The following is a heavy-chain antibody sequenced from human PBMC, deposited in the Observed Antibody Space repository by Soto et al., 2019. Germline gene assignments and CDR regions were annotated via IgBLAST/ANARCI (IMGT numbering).Heavy chain of an antibody. Sequence: PGGSLRLSCAASGFNFSSYTMTWVRQAPGKGLEWVSSISSSGSYKYYADSVQGRFTISRDSAKSSLYLQLSSLRAEDSAVYYCARDGAAMGYYFGSGTYQGAYDIWGRGTMVTVSS. CDR3: ARDGAAMGYYFGSGTYQGAYDI. CDR1: GFNFSSYT. V-gene: IGHV3-21*06. D-gene: IGHD3-10*01. CDR2: ISSSGSYK. J-gene: IGHJ3*02.